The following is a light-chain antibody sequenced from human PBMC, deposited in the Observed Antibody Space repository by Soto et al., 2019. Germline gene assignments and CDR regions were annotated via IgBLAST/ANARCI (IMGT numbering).Light chain of an antibody. CDR1: SSDVGGYDY. J-gene: IGLJ1*01. CDR3: CSYAGAYTRFV. CDR2: DVS. Sequence: QSVLTQRRSVSGSPGQSVTISCTGTSSDVGGYDYVSWYQQHPGKAPKFMISDVSKRPSGVPDRFSGSKSGNTASLTISGLQAEDEADYYCCSYAGAYTRFVFGTGTKATVL. V-gene: IGLV2-11*01.